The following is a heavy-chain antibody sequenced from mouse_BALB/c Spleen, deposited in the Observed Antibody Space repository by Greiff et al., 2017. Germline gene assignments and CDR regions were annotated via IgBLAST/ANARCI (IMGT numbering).Heavy chain of an antibody. V-gene: IGHV14-4*02. CDR1: GFNIKDYY. D-gene: IGHD2-14*01. J-gene: IGHJ4*01. Sequence: EVQLHQSGAELVRSGASVKLSCTASGFNIKDYYMHWVKQRPEQGLEWIGWIDPENGDTEYAPKFQGKATMTADTSSNTAYLQLSSLTSEDTAVYYCNAGEVPDYYAMDYWGQGTSVTVSS. CDR3: NAGEVPDYYAMDY. CDR2: IDPENGDT.